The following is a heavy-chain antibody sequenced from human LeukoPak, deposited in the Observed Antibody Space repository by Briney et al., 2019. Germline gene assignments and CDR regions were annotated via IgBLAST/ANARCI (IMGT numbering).Heavy chain of an antibody. CDR2: INHSGYT. V-gene: IGHV4-34*01. J-gene: IGHJ4*02. Sequence: SETLSLICAVSGVSFNDYYWSWVRQTPGKGLEWIGEINHSGYTNDSPSLKGRVTLSIDTSRKQFSLNLRSVTVADTGIYYCTRMTTGHDYWGQGTLVTVSS. CDR3: TRMTTGHDY. CDR1: GVSFNDYY. D-gene: IGHD4-17*01.